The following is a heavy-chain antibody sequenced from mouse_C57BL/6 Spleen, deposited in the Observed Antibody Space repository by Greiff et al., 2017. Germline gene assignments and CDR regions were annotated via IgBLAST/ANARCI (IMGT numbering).Heavy chain of an antibody. J-gene: IGHJ3*01. Sequence: QVQLKESGAELVRPGASVTLSCKASGYTFTDYEMHWVKQTPVHGLEWIGAIDPETGGTAYNQKFKGKAILTADQSSSTAYMELRSLTSEDSADYYCTRSYGTNYWGQGTLVTVAA. V-gene: IGHV1-15*01. CDR2: IDPETGGT. CDR1: GYTFTDYE. D-gene: IGHD2-1*01. CDR3: TRSYGTNY.